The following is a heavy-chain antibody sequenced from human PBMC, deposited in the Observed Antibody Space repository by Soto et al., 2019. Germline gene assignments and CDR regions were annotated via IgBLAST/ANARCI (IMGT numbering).Heavy chain of an antibody. Sequence: GGSLRLSCAASGFTFSSYGMHWVRQAPGKGLEWLAVIWYDGSNKYYADSVKGRFTISRDNSKNTLYLQMNSLRAEDTAVYYCARDLREYVWGSYRYTSFFDYWGQGTLVTVSS. CDR1: GFTFSSYG. CDR2: IWYDGSNK. D-gene: IGHD3-16*02. CDR3: ARDLREYVWGSYRYTSFFDY. J-gene: IGHJ4*02. V-gene: IGHV3-33*01.